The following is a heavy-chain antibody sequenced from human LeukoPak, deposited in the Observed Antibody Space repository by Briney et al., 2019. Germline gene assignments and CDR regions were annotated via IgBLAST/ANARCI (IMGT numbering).Heavy chain of an antibody. D-gene: IGHD2-15*01. CDR1: GFTFSSSA. CDR3: AKQLGYRSDGSCYFPY. Sequence: GGSLRLSCAASGFTFSSSAMSWVRQAPGKGLEWVSAISNNGGYTYYADSVQGRFTISRDNSKSALCLQMNSLRAEDTAVYYCAKQLGYRSDGSCYFPYWGQGTLVTVSS. J-gene: IGHJ4*02. V-gene: IGHV3-23*01. CDR2: ISNNGGYT.